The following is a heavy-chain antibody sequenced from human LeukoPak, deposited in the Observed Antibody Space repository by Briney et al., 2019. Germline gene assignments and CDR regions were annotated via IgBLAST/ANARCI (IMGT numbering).Heavy chain of an antibody. CDR1: GFTFSDYY. V-gene: IGHV3-11*01. Sequence: GGSLRLSCAASGFTFSDYYMSWIRHAPGKGLEWVSYISSSGSTIYYADSVKGRFTISRDNAKNSLYLQMNSLRAEDTAVYYCARETLEMATIDYWGQGTLVTVSS. CDR2: ISSSGSTI. D-gene: IGHD5-24*01. J-gene: IGHJ4*02. CDR3: ARETLEMATIDY.